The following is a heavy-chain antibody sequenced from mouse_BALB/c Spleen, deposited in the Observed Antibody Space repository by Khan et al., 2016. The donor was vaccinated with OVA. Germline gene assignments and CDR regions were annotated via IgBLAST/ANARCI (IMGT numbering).Heavy chain of an antibody. CDR3: VRSGAYYRYDGYFDV. V-gene: IGHV1-4*01. CDR2: INPSNGYT. Sequence: QVQLQQSGAELARPGASVKMSCKASGYTFTSYTMHWVKQRPGQGLEWIGYINPSNGYTNYNQNFKDKATLTEERSSSTAYMQLSSLTSEDSVGYYCVRSGAYYRYDGYFDVWGAGTTVTVSS. J-gene: IGHJ1*01. D-gene: IGHD2-14*01. CDR1: GYTFTSYT.